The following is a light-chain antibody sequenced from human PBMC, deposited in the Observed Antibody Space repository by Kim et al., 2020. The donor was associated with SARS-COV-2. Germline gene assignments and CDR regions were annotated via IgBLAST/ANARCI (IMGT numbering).Light chain of an antibody. CDR1: QGISSY. CDR2: AAS. J-gene: IGKJ4*01. Sequence: AIRITQSPSSLSASTGDRVTITCRASQGISSYLAWYQQKPGKAPKLLIYAASTLQSGVPSRFSGSGSGTDFTLTISCLQSEDFATYYCQQYYSYPSFGGGSKVDI. CDR3: QQYYSYPS. V-gene: IGKV1-8*01.